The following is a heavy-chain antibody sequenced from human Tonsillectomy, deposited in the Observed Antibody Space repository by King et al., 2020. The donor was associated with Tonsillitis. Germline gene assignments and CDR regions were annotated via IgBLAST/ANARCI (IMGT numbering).Heavy chain of an antibody. CDR3: ARDSNWAFDY. V-gene: IGHV3-48*01. Sequence: VQLVESGGGLVQPGGSRRLSCAASGFTFRDYSMNWVRQAPGKGLEWVSYIGSNRRNIKYAATVKGRFTISSDDAKNCLYLQMNSLRAEDTAVYFCARDSNWAFDYWGQGTLVTVSS. CDR2: IGSNRRNI. D-gene: IGHD7-27*01. J-gene: IGHJ4*02. CDR1: GFTFRDYS.